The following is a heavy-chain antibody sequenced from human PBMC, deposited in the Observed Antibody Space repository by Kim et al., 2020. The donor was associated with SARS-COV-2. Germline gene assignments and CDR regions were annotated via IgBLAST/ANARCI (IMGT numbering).Heavy chain of an antibody. CDR2: IKQDGSEK. Sequence: GGSLRLSCAASGFTFSSYWMSWVRQAPGKGLEWVANIKQDGSEKYYVDSVKGRFTISRDNAKNSLYLQMNSLRAEDTAVYYCARGERIAFYHYFDYWGQGTLVTVSS. CDR3: ARGERIAFYHYFDY. D-gene: IGHD6-13*01. V-gene: IGHV3-7*03. J-gene: IGHJ4*02. CDR1: GFTFSSYW.